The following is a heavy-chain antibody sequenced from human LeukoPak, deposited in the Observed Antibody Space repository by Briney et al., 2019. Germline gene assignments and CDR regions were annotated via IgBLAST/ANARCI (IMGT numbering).Heavy chain of an antibody. J-gene: IGHJ3*02. CDR3: ARDRYYYDSSGRWRAFDI. V-gene: IGHV4-59*01. CDR1: GGSFSGYY. D-gene: IGHD3-22*01. Sequence: SETLSLTCAVYGGSFSGYYWSWIRQPPGKGLEWIGYIYYSGSTNYNPSLKSRVTISVDTSKNQFSLKLSSVTAADTAVYYCARDRYYYDSSGRWRAFDIWGQGTMVTVSS. CDR2: IYYSGST.